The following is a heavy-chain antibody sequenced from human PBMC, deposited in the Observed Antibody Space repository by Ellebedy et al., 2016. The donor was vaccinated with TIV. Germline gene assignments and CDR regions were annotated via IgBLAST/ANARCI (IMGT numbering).Heavy chain of an antibody. D-gene: IGHD6-19*01. CDR3: ARISSGWGFDY. CDR2: IDWGDDK. Sequence: SGPTLVKPTQTLTLTCTFSGFSLSTSRLSVSWIRQPPGKALEWLARIDWGDDKFYSTSLRTRVTISKDSSENQVVLTMTNMDPEDTATYYCARISSGWGFDYWGQGALVTVSS. V-gene: IGHV2-70*17. CDR1: GFSLSTSRLS. J-gene: IGHJ4*02.